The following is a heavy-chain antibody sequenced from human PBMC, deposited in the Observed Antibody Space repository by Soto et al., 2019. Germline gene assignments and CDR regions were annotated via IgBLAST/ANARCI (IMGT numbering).Heavy chain of an antibody. J-gene: IGHJ3*01. CDR3: ARASSFLGEFDV. Sequence: SETLHLTCAVSGGSLRSSSWWTWLRQSPGKGLDWIGEIYHAGSPNYNPSFQSRVTISADTSKNLFSLRLTSVTAADTAIYYSARASSFLGEFDVWGQGTAVTVPS. D-gene: IGHD2-21*01. CDR2: IYHAGSP. CDR1: GGSLRSSSW. V-gene: IGHV4-4*02.